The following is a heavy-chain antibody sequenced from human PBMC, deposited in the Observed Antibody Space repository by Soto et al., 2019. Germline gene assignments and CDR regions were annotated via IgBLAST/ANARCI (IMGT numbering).Heavy chain of an antibody. J-gene: IGHJ4*02. CDR3: ARDFSLDY. Sequence: EVQLVESGGGLVQPGGSLRLSCAASGFNFSTYWMTWVRQAPGKGLEWVANIKEDGSEKYYVDSVKGRFAISRDNAKNSVYLQMNSLRAEDTAVYYCARDFSLDYWDQGTLVSVSS. V-gene: IGHV3-7*03. CDR2: IKEDGSEK. CDR1: GFNFSTYW.